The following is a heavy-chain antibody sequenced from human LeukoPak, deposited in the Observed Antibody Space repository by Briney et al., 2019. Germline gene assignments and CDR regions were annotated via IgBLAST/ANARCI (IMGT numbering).Heavy chain of an antibody. CDR1: GFTFDSYG. Sequence: GGTLRLSCAASGFTFDSYGMSWVRQAPGKGLEWVSAVSGRAYSTYYADSVKGRFTISRDNSKNTLYLQMNSLRAEDTAVYYCARERDYYDSRNFDYWGQGTLVTVSS. CDR2: VSGRAYST. CDR3: ARERDYYDSRNFDY. V-gene: IGHV3-23*01. J-gene: IGHJ4*02. D-gene: IGHD3-22*01.